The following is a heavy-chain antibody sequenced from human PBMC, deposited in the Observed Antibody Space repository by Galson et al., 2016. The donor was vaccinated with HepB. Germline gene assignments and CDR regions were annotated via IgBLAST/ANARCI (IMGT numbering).Heavy chain of an antibody. Sequence: LRLSCAASGFTFSKYALHWVRQAPGKGLEWVAVISTNGISQNYEDSVKGRFTVYRDNSKNTVDLQMNSLRPEDTAVYYCAKDQGILRNFDWLTYDAFDMWGQGTMVTVSS. CDR3: AKDQGILRNFDWLTYDAFDM. D-gene: IGHD3-9*01. CDR1: GFTFSKYA. CDR2: ISTNGISQ. J-gene: IGHJ3*02. V-gene: IGHV3-30*18.